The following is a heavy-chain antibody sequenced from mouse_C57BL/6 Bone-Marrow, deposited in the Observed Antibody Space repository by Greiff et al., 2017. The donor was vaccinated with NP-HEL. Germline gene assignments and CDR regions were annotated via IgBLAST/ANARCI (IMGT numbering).Heavy chain of an antibody. Sequence: VMLVESGPGLVAPSQCLSITCTVSGFSFTSYAISWVRQPPGKGLEWLGVIWTGGGTNYNSALKSRLSISKDNSKSQVFLKMNSLQTDDTARYYCARNAYYGYDEYYFDYWGQGTTLTVSS. D-gene: IGHD2-9*01. J-gene: IGHJ2*01. CDR3: ARNAYYGYDEYYFDY. V-gene: IGHV2-9-1*01. CDR1: GFSFTSYA. CDR2: IWTGGGT.